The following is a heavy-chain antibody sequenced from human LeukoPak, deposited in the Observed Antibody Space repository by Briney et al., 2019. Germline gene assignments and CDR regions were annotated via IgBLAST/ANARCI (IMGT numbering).Heavy chain of an antibody. V-gene: IGHV3-48*03. CDR2: ISSGGSTI. J-gene: IGHJ3*02. Sequence: GGSLRLSCAASGFTFSSFEMKWVRQAPGKGLEWVSYISSGGSTIYYADSLKGRFTVSRDNAKNSLYLQMNSLRAEDTAVYYCARDMYYDYVWGSYQTSPGAFDIWGQGTMVTVSS. D-gene: IGHD3-16*02. CDR3: ARDMYYDYVWGSYQTSPGAFDI. CDR1: GFTFSSFE.